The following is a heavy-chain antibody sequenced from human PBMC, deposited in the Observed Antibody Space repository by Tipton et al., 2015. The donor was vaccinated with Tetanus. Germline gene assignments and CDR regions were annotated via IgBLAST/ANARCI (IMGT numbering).Heavy chain of an antibody. CDR1: GYIFNNYW. D-gene: IGHD2-8*01. CDR2: IYPGDSDT. V-gene: IGHV5-51*01. CDR3: ARAHCTDGVCNFDF. J-gene: IGHJ4*02. Sequence: QLVQSGGEVKKPGESLKISCKGSGYIFNNYWIGWVRRKPGKGLEWMGIIYPGDSDTRYSPSFQGQVTISVDKSINTAYLQWSSLKASDTSMFYCARAHCTDGVCNFDFWGQGALVTVAS.